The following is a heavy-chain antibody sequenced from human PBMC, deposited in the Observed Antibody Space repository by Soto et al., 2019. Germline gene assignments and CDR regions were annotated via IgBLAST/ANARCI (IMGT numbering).Heavy chain of an antibody. CDR3: ARDSGLAAGSYYYYYGMDA. D-gene: IGHD6-13*01. CDR1: GGTFSSYA. J-gene: IGHJ6*02. V-gene: IGHV1-69*13. CDR2: IIPIFGTA. Sequence: SVKVSCKASGGTFSSYAISWVRQAPGQGLEWMGGIIPIFGTANYAQKFQGRVTITADESTSTAYMELSSLRSEDTAVYYCARDSGLAAGSYYYYYGMDAWGQGTTVTVSS.